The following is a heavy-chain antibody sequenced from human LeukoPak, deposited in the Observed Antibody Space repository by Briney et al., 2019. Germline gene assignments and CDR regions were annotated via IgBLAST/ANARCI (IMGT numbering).Heavy chain of an antibody. Sequence: GGSLRLSCAASGFSFSNYAMSWVRQAPGKGLEWVSVIIGSSGSTFYADSVKGRFTISRDNSKNTLYLQMNSLRAEDTAVYYCARALYDSSGYYPGILDYWGQGTLVTVSS. D-gene: IGHD3-22*01. CDR3: ARALYDSSGYYPGILDY. J-gene: IGHJ4*02. CDR1: GFSFSNYA. CDR2: IIGSSGST. V-gene: IGHV3-23*01.